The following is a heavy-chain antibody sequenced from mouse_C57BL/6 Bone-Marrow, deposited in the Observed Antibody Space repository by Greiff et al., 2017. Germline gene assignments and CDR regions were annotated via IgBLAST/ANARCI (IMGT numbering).Heavy chain of an antibody. V-gene: IGHV1-59*01. CDR2: IDPSDSYT. CDR1: GYTFTSYW. D-gene: IGHD1-1*01. J-gene: IGHJ2*01. Sequence: VQLQQPGAELVRPGTSVKLSCKASGYTFTSYWMHWVKQRPGQGLEWIGVIDPSDSYTNYNQKFKGKATLTVDTSSSTAYMQLSSLTSEDSAVYYCASPYGSSFDYWGQGTTLTVSS. CDR3: ASPYGSSFDY.